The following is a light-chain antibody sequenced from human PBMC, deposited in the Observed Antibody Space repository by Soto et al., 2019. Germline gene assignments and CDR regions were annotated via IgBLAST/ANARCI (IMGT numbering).Light chain of an antibody. V-gene: IGLV2-8*01. J-gene: IGLJ3*02. CDR1: SSEVGAYKY. Sequence: QSALTQPPSASGSPGQSVTISCTGTSSEVGAYKYVSWYQQYPGKAPKLMIYVVTQRPSGVPDRFSGSKSDNPVSLTVSGLRAEYEADYYFTSYVGNDIWVFGGGTKLNVL. CDR2: VVT. CDR3: TSYVGNDIWV.